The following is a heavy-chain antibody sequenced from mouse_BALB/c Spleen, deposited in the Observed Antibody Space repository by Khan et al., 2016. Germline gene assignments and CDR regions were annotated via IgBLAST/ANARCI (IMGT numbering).Heavy chain of an antibody. J-gene: IGHJ3*01. Sequence: VQLQQSGAELVKPGASVKLSCTASGFNIKDTYMHWVKQRPEQGLEWIGRIDPANGNTKYDPKFQGKATITADTSSNTAYLQLSSLTSEDTAVYYCARASYDYDVGFADWGQGTLVTVSA. CDR3: ARASYDYDVGFAD. V-gene: IGHV14-3*02. CDR1: GFNIKDTY. CDR2: IDPANGNT. D-gene: IGHD2-4*01.